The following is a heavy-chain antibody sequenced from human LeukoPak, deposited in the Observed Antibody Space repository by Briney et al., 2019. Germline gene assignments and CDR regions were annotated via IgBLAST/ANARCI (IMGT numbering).Heavy chain of an antibody. V-gene: IGHV3-11*06. CDR1: GFTFSDYY. CDR2: ISSTSSYT. CDR3: VRREGI. Sequence: GGSLRLSCAASGFTFSDYYMTWIRQAPGKGLEWLSYISSTSSYTNYADSVKGRFTISRDNAKNSLYLQMSSLRAEDTAVYHCVRREGIWGQGTLVTVSS. J-gene: IGHJ3*02.